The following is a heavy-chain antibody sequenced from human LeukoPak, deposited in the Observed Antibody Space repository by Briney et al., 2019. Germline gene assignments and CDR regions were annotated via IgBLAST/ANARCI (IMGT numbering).Heavy chain of an antibody. CDR1: GGSFSGQY. D-gene: IGHD5-18*01. J-gene: IGHJ4*02. Sequence: PSETLSLTCAVSGGSFSGQYWTWIRQFPGKGLEWIGEINHSGSTNYNPSLKSRVTMSKDTSKNQFSLKVSSVTAADTAVYYCARIQLWPLHYFDYWGQGTLVTVSS. CDR2: INHSGST. V-gene: IGHV4-34*01. CDR3: ARIQLWPLHYFDY.